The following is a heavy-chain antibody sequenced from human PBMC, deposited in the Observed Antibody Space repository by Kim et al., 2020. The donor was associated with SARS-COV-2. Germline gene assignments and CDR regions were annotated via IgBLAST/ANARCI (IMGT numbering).Heavy chain of an antibody. D-gene: IGHD6-19*01. Sequence: SETLSLTCTVSGGSVSSGSYYWNWIRQPPGKGLEWVGYIYYTGSTNYDPSLKSRVTISVDTSKNQFSLRLSSVTTADTAVYYCARVDVAADYWGQGTLV. CDR3: ARVDVAADY. J-gene: IGHJ4*02. CDR2: IYYTGST. CDR1: GGSVSSGSYY. V-gene: IGHV4-61*01.